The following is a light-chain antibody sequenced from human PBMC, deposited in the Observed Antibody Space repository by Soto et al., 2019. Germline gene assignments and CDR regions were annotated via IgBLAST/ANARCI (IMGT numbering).Light chain of an antibody. CDR3: GTWDSSLTAVL. CDR1: SSNIGKNH. J-gene: IGLJ2*01. V-gene: IGLV1-51*02. Sequence: QSVLTQPPSVSAAPGQKVTISCSGSSSNIGKNHVSWYQQVPGTAPKLLTYESNKRPSGIPDRFSGSKSGTSATLGIAGLQTGDEADYYCGTWDSSLTAVLFGGGTKLTVL. CDR2: ESN.